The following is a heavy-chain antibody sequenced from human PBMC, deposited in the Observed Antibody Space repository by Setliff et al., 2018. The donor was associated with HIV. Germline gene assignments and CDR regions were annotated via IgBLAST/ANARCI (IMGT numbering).Heavy chain of an antibody. D-gene: IGHD3-16*01. CDR3: ARARYGGFDH. V-gene: IGHV1-18*01. CDR2: ISGYNGQT. J-gene: IGHJ4*02. Sequence: ASVKVSCKASGYTFTNFGIIWVRQAPGQGLEWMGWISGYNGQTKDAQKFQGRLIMTTDTATSTSYMEMRSLRSDDTAIYYCARARYGGFDHWGQGSLVTVSS. CDR1: GYTFTNFG.